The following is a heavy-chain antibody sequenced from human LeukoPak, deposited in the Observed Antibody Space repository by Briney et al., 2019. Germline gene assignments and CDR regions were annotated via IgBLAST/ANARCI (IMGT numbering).Heavy chain of an antibody. CDR2: INHSGST. Sequence: SKTLSLTCAVYGGSFNNYYWSWFRQPPGKGLEWIGEINHSGSTNYNPSLKSRVTISVDTSKNQFSLKLSSVTAADTAVYYCARATKGRRAYYFDYWGQGTLVTVSS. J-gene: IGHJ4*02. V-gene: IGHV4-34*01. CDR1: GGSFNNYY. D-gene: IGHD1-26*01. CDR3: ARATKGRRAYYFDY.